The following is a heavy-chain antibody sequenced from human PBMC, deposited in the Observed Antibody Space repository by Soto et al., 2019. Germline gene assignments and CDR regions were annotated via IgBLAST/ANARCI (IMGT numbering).Heavy chain of an antibody. J-gene: IGHJ4*02. D-gene: IGHD3-10*01. V-gene: IGHV4-39*01. Sequence: QLQLQESGPGLVKPSETLSLTCTVSGGSISSSRYYWGWFRQPPGKGLEWIGTIYYSGNTYYNPSLKCRVTISVDTSKNQFSLLLTSVTATDTAVYYCARPDYNGLGAIDYWGQGTLVTVSS. CDR2: IYYSGNT. CDR3: ARPDYNGLGAIDY. CDR1: GGSISSSRYY.